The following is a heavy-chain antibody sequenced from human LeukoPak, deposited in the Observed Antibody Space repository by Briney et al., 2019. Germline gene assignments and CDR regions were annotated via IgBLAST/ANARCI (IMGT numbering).Heavy chain of an antibody. V-gene: IGHV4-4*07. CDR3: ARGARTAAGTFYFDY. CDR2: IYTSGST. J-gene: IGHJ4*02. Sequence: PSETLSLTCTVSGGSISSYYWSWIRQPAGKGLEWIGRIYTSGSTHYNPSLKSRVTMSVDTSKNQFSLKLSSVTAADTAVYYCARGARTAAGTFYFDYWGQGTLVTVSS. CDR1: GGSISSYY. D-gene: IGHD6-13*01.